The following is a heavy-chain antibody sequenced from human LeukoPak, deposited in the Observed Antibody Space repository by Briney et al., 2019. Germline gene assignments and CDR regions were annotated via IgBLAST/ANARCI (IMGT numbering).Heavy chain of an antibody. V-gene: IGHV4-59*11. CDR3: ARGGSAAKYYFDS. CDR1: NDSISTLY. J-gene: IGHJ4*02. Sequence: SETLSLTCTVSNDSISTLYWGWIRQPPGKGLEFIGYIFYSGTTSFNPSLKSRVTLSVDTSKNQFSLRLNSVTAADTAVYYCARGGSAAKYYFDSWGQGTLVTVSS. D-gene: IGHD6-13*01. CDR2: IFYSGTT.